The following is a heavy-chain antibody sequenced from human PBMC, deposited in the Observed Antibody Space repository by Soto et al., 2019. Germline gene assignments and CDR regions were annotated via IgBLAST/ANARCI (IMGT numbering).Heavy chain of an antibody. CDR1: RYSYNANS. CDR2: VNGANGVT. J-gene: IGHJ3*02. D-gene: IGHD2-2*02. CDR3: ARINSGNYTYDGFDM. V-gene: IGHV1-3*01. Sequence: QVYLVQSGAEVRPPGASVKVSCRTSRYSYNANSFHWVRQAPGQGLEWMGCVNGANGVTKISQKFQDRVTLSRDTSATTAYMELSCLRSEDTAVYFCARINSGNYTYDGFDMWGQGTTVTVAS.